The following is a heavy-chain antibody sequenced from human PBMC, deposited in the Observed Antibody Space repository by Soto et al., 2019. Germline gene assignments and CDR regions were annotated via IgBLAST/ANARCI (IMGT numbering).Heavy chain of an antibody. CDR3: ARGGLGGGGMDV. J-gene: IGHJ6*02. D-gene: IGHD3-16*01. CDR2: IWYDGSHK. CDR1: GFTFSSYG. Sequence: QVQLVESGGGVVQPGRSLRLSCAASGFTFSSYGMHWVRQAPGKGLEWVAVIWYDGSHKYYADSVKGRFTISRDNSKKTLYLQMNSLRAEDTAVYYCARGGLGGGGMDVCGQGTTVTVSS. V-gene: IGHV3-33*01.